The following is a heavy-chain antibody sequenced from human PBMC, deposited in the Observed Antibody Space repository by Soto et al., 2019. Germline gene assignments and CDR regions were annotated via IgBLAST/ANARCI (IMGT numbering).Heavy chain of an antibody. CDR2: IVVGSGNT. D-gene: IGHD6-13*01. J-gene: IGHJ4*02. V-gene: IGHV1-58*01. CDR3: AAGLAAVD. CDR1: GFTFTSSA. Sequence: PVKASCKAPGFTFTSSAVHWVRQARGQRLEWIGWIVVGSGNTNYAQKFQERVTITRDLSTSTAYMELSSLRSEDTAVYYCAAGLAAVDWGQGTLVTVSS.